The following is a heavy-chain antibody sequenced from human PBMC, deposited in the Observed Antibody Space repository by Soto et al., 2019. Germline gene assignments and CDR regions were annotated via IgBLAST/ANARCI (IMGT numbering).Heavy chain of an antibody. CDR2: IYPGDSDT. CDR3: TTAFAKAMVNGMDV. D-gene: IGHD5-18*01. J-gene: IGHJ6*02. V-gene: IGHV5-51*01. Sequence: PGESLKISCKGSGYTFTDYWIGWGRQLPGKGLEWMVIIYPGDSDTRYSPSFQGHVTITVDKSTSTAYLQMNSLKTEDTAVYYCTTAFAKAMVNGMDVWGQGTTVTVSS. CDR1: GYTFTDYW.